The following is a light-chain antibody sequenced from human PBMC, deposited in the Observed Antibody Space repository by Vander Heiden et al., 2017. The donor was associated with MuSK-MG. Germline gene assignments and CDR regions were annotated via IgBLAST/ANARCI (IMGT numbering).Light chain of an antibody. J-gene: IGKJ2*01. Sequence: EVVLTQSPATLSLSPGESATLSCRASQSVSSYLAWYQQNPIQSPRLLIHGTSNRATGIPARLSGRGSDTAFTLTISSLEPEDFAVYYCQQLGSWPYTFGQRTKLEFK. CDR2: GTS. CDR3: QQLGSWPYT. CDR1: QSVSSY. V-gene: IGKV3-11*01.